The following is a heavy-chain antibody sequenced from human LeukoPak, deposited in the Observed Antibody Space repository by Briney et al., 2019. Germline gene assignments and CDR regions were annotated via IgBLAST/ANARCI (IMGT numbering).Heavy chain of an antibody. Sequence: SVKVSCKASGYTFSSYYMHWVRQAPGQGLEWMGGIIPIFGTANYAQKFQGRVTITTDESTSTAYMELSSLRSEDTAVYYCAKWLGNFVVVVGATEEDALDIWGQGTMVTVSS. D-gene: IGHD2-15*01. CDR1: GYTFSSYY. J-gene: IGHJ3*02. V-gene: IGHV1-69*05. CDR2: IIPIFGTA. CDR3: AKWLGNFVVVVGATEEDALDI.